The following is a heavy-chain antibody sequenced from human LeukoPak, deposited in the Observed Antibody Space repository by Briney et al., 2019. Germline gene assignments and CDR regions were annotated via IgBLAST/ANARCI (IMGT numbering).Heavy chain of an antibody. V-gene: IGHV3-7*01. J-gene: IGHJ4*02. Sequence: GSLRLSCAASGFTFTDSWMSWVREVPGKGLEWVANIKEDGSQKNYVDSVKGRFTIFRDNAKNSLFLQMNSLRAEDTAVYFCARDRHSGHFDWGQGTLVTVSS. CDR1: GFTFTDSW. CDR2: IKEDGSQK. CDR3: ARDRHSGHFD. D-gene: IGHD1-26*01.